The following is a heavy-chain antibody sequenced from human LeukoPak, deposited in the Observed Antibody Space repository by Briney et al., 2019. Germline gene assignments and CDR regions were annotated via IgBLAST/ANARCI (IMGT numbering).Heavy chain of an antibody. CDR2: IIPILGIA. Sequence: ASVKVSCKASGGTFSSYAISWVRQAPGQGLEWMGRIIPILGIANYAQKFQGRVTITADKSTSTAYMELSSLRSEDTAVYYCALDYGDYPQGEGYWGQGTLVTVSS. D-gene: IGHD4-17*01. J-gene: IGHJ4*02. V-gene: IGHV1-69*04. CDR1: GGTFSSYA. CDR3: ALDYGDYPQGEGY.